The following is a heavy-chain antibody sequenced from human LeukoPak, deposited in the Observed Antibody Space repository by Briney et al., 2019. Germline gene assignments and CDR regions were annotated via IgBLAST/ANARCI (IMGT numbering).Heavy chain of an antibody. J-gene: IGHJ3*02. V-gene: IGHV3-23*01. Sequence: GGSLRLSCAASGFTFSSHGMHWVRQAPGKGLEWVSAISGSGGSTYYADSVKGRFTISRDNSKNTLYLQMNSLRAEDTAVYYCAKDEEQQLSADAFDIWGQGTMVTVSS. CDR2: ISGSGGST. CDR1: GFTFSSHG. D-gene: IGHD6-13*01. CDR3: AKDEEQQLSADAFDI.